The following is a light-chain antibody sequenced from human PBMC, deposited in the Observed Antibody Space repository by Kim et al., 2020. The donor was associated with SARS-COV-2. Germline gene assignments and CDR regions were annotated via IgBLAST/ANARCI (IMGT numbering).Light chain of an antibody. CDR3: HQYGSSPPYS. J-gene: IGKJ2*03. Sequence: SPRQSSILSCRASQSLSGNFLAWHYHQPGQIPRCIMYVASTRTTGIPDRVSASASGTDFTLFISGLEPEDFAVYYCHQYGSSPPYSFGQGTKLEI. V-gene: IGKV3-20*01. CDR1: QSLSGNF. CDR2: VAS.